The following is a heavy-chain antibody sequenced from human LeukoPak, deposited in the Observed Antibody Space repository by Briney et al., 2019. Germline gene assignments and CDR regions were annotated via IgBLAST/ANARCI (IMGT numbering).Heavy chain of an antibody. CDR2: INPTGDST. Sequence: ASVKVSCKASGYTFTSYYMHWVRQAPGQGLEWMGLINPTGDSTGYAQKFQGRVTMTRDMSTSTDFMELSSLRSDDTAVYYCARDERYDSSGYPFDYWGQGTLVTVSS. V-gene: IGHV1-46*01. J-gene: IGHJ4*02. D-gene: IGHD3-22*01. CDR1: GYTFTSYY. CDR3: ARDERYDSSGYPFDY.